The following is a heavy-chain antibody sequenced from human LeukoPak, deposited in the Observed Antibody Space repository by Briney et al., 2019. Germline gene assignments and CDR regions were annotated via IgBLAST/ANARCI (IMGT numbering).Heavy chain of an antibody. V-gene: IGHV4-31*03. Sequence: PSETLSLTCTVSGGSISSGGNYWSWIRQHPGKGLEWIGYIYYSGSTYYNPSLKSRVTISADTSKSQFSLRLSSVTAADTAVYYCARGGFRGSTDVNDFWSQGTLVIVP. CDR1: GGSISSGGNY. CDR3: ARGGFRGSTDVNDF. CDR2: IYYSGST. J-gene: IGHJ4*02. D-gene: IGHD3-10*01.